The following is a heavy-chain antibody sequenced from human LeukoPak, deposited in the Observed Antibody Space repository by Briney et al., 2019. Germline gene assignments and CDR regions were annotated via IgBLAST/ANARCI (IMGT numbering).Heavy chain of an antibody. V-gene: IGHV3-23*01. Sequence: GGSLRLSCAASGFTFSSYGMSWVRQAPGKGLEWVSAISGSGGSTYYADSVKGRFTISRDNSKNTLYLQMNSLRAEDTAVYYCAKGGSYNYYDSSGYPPWGQGTLVTVSS. CDR3: AKGGSYNYYDSSGYPP. D-gene: IGHD3-22*01. CDR2: ISGSGGST. J-gene: IGHJ5*02. CDR1: GFTFSSYG.